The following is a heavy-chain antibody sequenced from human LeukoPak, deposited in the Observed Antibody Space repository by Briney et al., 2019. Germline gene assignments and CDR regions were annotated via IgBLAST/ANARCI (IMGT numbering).Heavy chain of an antibody. V-gene: IGHV3-30*02. J-gene: IGHJ4*02. D-gene: IGHD6-19*01. CDR3: ATENRSGFLF. Sequence: GGSLRLSCAASGFIFSSYGIHWVRQAPGKGLEWVAFIRYDGSKKYYADSVKGRFIISRDNAKNTLYLQMNSLRAEDTGVYYCATENRSGFLFWGQGTLVTVSS. CDR1: GFIFSSYG. CDR2: IRYDGSKK.